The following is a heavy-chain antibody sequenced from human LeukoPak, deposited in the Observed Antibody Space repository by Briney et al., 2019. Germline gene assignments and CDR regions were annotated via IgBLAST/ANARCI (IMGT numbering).Heavy chain of an antibody. J-gene: IGHJ5*02. Sequence: ASVKVSCKASGYTFTGYYMHWVRQAPGQGLEWMGWISAYNGNTNYAQKLQGRVTMTTDTSTSTAYMELRSLRSDDTAVYYCALTRAAAPFDPWGQGTLVTVSS. D-gene: IGHD6-13*01. CDR1: GYTFTGYY. CDR3: ALTRAAAPFDP. V-gene: IGHV1-18*04. CDR2: ISAYNGNT.